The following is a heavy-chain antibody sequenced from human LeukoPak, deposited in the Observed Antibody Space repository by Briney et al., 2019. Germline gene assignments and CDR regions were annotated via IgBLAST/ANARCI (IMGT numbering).Heavy chain of an antibody. Sequence: ASVKVSCKASGHTFTGYYMHWVRQAPGQGLEWMGWINPNSGGTNYAQKFQGRVTMTRDTSISTAYMELSRLRSDDTAVYYCARVVQAAAGMYYFDYWGQGTLVTVSS. D-gene: IGHD6-13*01. CDR1: GHTFTGYY. CDR2: INPNSGGT. J-gene: IGHJ4*02. V-gene: IGHV1-2*02. CDR3: ARVVQAAAGMYYFDY.